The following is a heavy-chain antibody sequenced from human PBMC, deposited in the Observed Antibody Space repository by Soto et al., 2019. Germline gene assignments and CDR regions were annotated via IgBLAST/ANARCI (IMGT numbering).Heavy chain of an antibody. CDR2: ISSNGGST. J-gene: IGHJ4*02. CDR3: ASSIWFGEPNQSSFDY. Sequence: GGSLRLSCAASGFTFSSYAMHWVRQAPGKGLEYVSAISSNGGSTYYANSVKGIFTISRDNSKNTLYLQMGSLRAEDMAVYYCASSIWFGEPNQSSFDYWGQGTLVTVSS. V-gene: IGHV3-64*01. CDR1: GFTFSSYA. D-gene: IGHD3-10*01.